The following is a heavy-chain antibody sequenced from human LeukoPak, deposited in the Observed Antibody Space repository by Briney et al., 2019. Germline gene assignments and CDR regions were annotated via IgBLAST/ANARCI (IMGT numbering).Heavy chain of an antibody. CDR2: IKQDGNKK. Sequence: GGSLRLSCAASGFTFSTYWMTWVRQAPGKGLEWVANIKQDGNKKYYVDSVKGRFTISRDNAKNSLYLQMNSLRAEDTAVYYCARETNDFWSGRRIDYWGQGTLVTVSS. CDR1: GFTFSTYW. CDR3: ARETNDFWSGRRIDY. J-gene: IGHJ4*02. V-gene: IGHV3-7*01. D-gene: IGHD3-3*01.